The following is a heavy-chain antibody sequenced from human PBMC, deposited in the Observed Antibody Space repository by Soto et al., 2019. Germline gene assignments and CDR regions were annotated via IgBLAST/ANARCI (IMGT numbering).Heavy chain of an antibody. J-gene: IGHJ4*02. CDR2: INPNSGGT. CDR3: ATSRGYSTNNALDY. CDR1: GYTFTGYY. D-gene: IGHD5-18*01. Sequence: ATVKVSCKASGYTFTGYYMHWVRQAPGQGLEWMGWINPNSGGTNYAQKFQGWVTMTRDTSISTAYMELSRLRSDDTAVYYCATSRGYSTNNALDYRAQGTPVPVSS. V-gene: IGHV1-2*04.